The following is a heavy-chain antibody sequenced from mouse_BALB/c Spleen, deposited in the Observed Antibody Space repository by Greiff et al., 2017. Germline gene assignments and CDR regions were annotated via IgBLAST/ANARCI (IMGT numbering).Heavy chain of an antibody. Sequence: VQLQQSGAELVKPGASVKLSCTASGFNIKDTYMHWVKQRPEQGLEWIGRIDPANGNTKYDPKFQGKATITADTSSNTAYLQLSSLTSEDTAVYYCAGGVYDDYAMDYWGQGTSVTVSS. CDR2: IDPANGNT. V-gene: IGHV14-3*02. D-gene: IGHD2-12*01. J-gene: IGHJ4*01. CDR1: GFNIKDTY. CDR3: AGGVYDDYAMDY.